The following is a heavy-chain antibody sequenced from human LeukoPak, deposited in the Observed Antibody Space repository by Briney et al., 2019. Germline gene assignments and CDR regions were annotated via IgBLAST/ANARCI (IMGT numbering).Heavy chain of an antibody. Sequence: KTGGSLRLSCAASGFTFSRCDMHWVRQAPGKGLEWVSSISSRSTYIYHADSVKGRFTISRDNAKNSLFLQMNSLRAEDTAVYFCAKSTRAVMAMMDVWGKGTTVTVSS. CDR2: ISSRSTYI. V-gene: IGHV3-21*01. D-gene: IGHD3-16*01. CDR1: GFTFSRCD. CDR3: AKSTRAVMAMMDV. J-gene: IGHJ6*04.